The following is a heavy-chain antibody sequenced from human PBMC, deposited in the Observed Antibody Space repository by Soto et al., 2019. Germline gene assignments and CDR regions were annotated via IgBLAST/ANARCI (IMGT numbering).Heavy chain of an antibody. CDR2: IWYDGSNK. Sequence: GGSLRLSCAASGFTFSSYGMHWVRQAPGKGLEWVAVIWYDGSNKYYADSVKGRFTISRDNSKNTLYLQMNSLRAEDTAVYYCAREVAPTINWFDPWGQGTLVTVSS. J-gene: IGHJ5*02. CDR1: GFTFSSYG. V-gene: IGHV3-33*01. CDR3: AREVAPTINWFDP. D-gene: IGHD5-12*01.